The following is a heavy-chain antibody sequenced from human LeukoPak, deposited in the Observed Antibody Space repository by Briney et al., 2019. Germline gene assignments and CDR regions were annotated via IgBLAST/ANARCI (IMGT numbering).Heavy chain of an antibody. V-gene: IGHV1-18*01. J-gene: IGHJ5*02. Sequence: ASVKVSCKASGYTFTSYGISWVRQAPGQGLEWMGWISAYNGNTNYAQKLQGRVTMTTDTSTSTAYMGLRRLRSDDTAVYYCAWGLEPESWFDPWGQGTLVTVSS. CDR2: ISAYNGNT. D-gene: IGHD1-14*01. CDR3: AWGLEPESWFDP. CDR1: GYTFTSYG.